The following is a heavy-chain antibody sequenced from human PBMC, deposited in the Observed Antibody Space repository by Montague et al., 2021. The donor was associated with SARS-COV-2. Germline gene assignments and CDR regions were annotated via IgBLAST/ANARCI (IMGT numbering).Heavy chain of an antibody. CDR1: GASISTSTDH. CDR2: FSYSDST. D-gene: IGHD6-13*01. CDR3: ANHMGHVLVRVTGANWFDP. J-gene: IGHJ5*01. V-gene: IGHV4-39*01. Sequence: SETLSLTCTVSGASISTSTDHWAWIRQSPGNGLEWVGRFSYSDSTHYNPSLRSRVSISVDSSKNQFSLKHNSVTAADAAIYYCANHMGHVLVRVTGANWFDPWGQGTLVTVSS.